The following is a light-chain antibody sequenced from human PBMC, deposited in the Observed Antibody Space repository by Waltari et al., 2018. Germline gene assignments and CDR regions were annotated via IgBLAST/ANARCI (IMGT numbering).Light chain of an antibody. CDR1: SSNVGNTY. CDR3: ATWDTSLSAGDWV. V-gene: IGLV1-51*01. Sequence: QPVLTQSPSASAAPGQKVIISCSGCSSNVGNTYVSWYQQLPGTAPKLLIYDDNKRPTGIPCRFYGSKSGTSATLGITGLQTGDEADYYCATWDTSLSAGDWVVGGGTKLTVL. J-gene: IGLJ3*02. CDR2: DDN.